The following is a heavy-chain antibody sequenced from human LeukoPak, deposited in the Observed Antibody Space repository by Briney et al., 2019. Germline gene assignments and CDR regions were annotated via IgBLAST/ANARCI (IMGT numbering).Heavy chain of an antibody. CDR3: ARGRLSTYDFWSGYQETYNWFDP. J-gene: IGHJ5*02. CDR2: MNPNSGNT. CDR1: GYTFTSYD. Sequence: ASVKVSCNAAGYTFTSYDINWVRQATGQGLEWMGWMNPNSGNTGYAQKFQGRVTMTRNTSISTAYMELSSLRSEDTAVYYCARGRLSTYDFWSGYQETYNWFDPWGQGTLVTVSS. V-gene: IGHV1-8*01. D-gene: IGHD3-3*01.